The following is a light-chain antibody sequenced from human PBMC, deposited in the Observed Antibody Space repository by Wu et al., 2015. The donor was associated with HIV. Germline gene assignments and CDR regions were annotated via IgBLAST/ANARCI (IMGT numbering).Light chain of an antibody. V-gene: IGKV1-5*03. CDR1: QGISSW. CDR3: QQYNSYSGYS. J-gene: IGKJ2*03. CDR2: KTS. Sequence: DIQMTQSPSTLSASVGDRVTITCRASQGISSWLAWYQQKPGKAPNLLIYKTSNLESGVPSRFSGSGSGTEFTLTISSLQPDDFATYYCQQYNSYSGYSFGQGTKLEIK.